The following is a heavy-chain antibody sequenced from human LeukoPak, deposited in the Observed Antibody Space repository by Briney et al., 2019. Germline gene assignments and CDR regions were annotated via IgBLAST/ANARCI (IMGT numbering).Heavy chain of an antibody. D-gene: IGHD5-18*01. J-gene: IGHJ6*02. CDR1: GGTXSSSA. CDR2: IIPVLNIT. CDR3: AKDQGLTAPPPYGLDV. V-gene: IGHV1-69*04. Sequence: SVKVSCKTSGGTXSSSAITGVRQAPGQGLEWMGRIIPVLNITTYAQKFQGRATITADTSTSTVYMELSSLRSEETAVYYCAKDQGLTAPPPYGLDVWGQGTTVIVTS.